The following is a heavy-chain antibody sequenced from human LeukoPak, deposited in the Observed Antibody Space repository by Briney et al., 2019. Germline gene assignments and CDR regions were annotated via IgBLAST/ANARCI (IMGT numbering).Heavy chain of an antibody. J-gene: IGHJ4*02. Sequence: GGSLRLSCAASGFTFSYYAMSWVRQAPGEGLEWVSGITGTDGSTYYADSVKGRSTISRDNSKSALYLQMNSLRAEDTALYYCAKAFNYGSGYNYKTFDSWGQGTLVTVSS. CDR1: GFTFSYYA. V-gene: IGHV3-23*01. D-gene: IGHD3-10*01. CDR3: AKAFNYGSGYNYKTFDS. CDR2: ITGTDGST.